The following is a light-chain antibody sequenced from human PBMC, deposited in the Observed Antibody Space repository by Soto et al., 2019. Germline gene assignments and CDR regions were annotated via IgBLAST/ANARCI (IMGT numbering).Light chain of an antibody. CDR1: QSIINY. V-gene: IGKV1-39*01. CDR2: AAS. Sequence: DIQMTQSPSSLSASVGDRVTITCRASQSIINYLNWYQQKPGKAPKLLIYAASSLASGVLSSFSGSGSGTDFTLTITSLQPEDFATYYCQQSYSTPLTFGGGTKVEIK. CDR3: QQSYSTPLT. J-gene: IGKJ4*01.